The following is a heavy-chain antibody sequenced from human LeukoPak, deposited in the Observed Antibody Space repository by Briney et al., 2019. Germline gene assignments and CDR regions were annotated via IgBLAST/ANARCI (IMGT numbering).Heavy chain of an antibody. Sequence: SVKVSCEASGGTSSGYAICCVRQAPGEGGEWMGGIIPIFGTANYAQKFQGRVTITPEESTRTAYMGKSRLRSEDTAVYYCARVVQLELYYYYHMDVWGKGTTVTVSS. CDR3: ARVVQLELYYYYHMDV. V-gene: IGHV1-69*13. J-gene: IGHJ6*03. CDR2: IIPIFGTA. CDR1: GGTSSGYA. D-gene: IGHD1-7*01.